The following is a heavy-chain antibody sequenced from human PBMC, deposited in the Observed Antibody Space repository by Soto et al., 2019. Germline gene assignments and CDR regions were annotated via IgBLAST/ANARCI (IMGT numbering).Heavy chain of an antibody. CDR1: GFTFDDYT. V-gene: IGHV3-43*01. D-gene: IGHD2-2*02. CDR2: ISWDGGST. Sequence: GGSLRLSCAASGFTFDDYTMHWVRQAPGKGLEWVSLISWDGGSTYYADSVKGRFTISRDNSKNSLYLQMNSLRTEDTALYYCAKDPGASIYYYGMDVWGQGTTVTVSS. J-gene: IGHJ6*02. CDR3: AKDPGASIYYYGMDV.